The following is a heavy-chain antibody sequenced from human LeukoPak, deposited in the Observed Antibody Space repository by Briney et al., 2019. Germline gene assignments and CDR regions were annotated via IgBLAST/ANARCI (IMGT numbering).Heavy chain of an antibody. J-gene: IGHJ4*02. CDR1: GGTFSSYA. CDR3: AAPSRGYFDY. D-gene: IGHD2-2*01. Sequence: ASVKVSCKASGGTFSSYAISWVRQAPGQGLEWVGGIIPIFGTANYAQKFQGRVTITADESTSTAYMELSSLRSEDTAVNYCAAPSRGYFDYWGQGTLVTVSS. V-gene: IGHV1-69*13. CDR2: IIPIFGTA.